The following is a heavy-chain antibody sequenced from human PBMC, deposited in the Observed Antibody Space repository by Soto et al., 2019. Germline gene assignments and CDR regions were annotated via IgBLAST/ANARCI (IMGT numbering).Heavy chain of an antibody. Sequence: QVQLQESGPGLVKPSQTLSLTCTVSGGSISSGGYYWTWIRQHPGKGLEWIGYNYYSGITYYNPSLKSRVTSSLDTSKNQFSRKLSSVTAADTAVYYCARGSSIAGLYYGMDVWGQGTTVTVSS. CDR1: GGSISSGGYY. J-gene: IGHJ6*02. CDR2: NYYSGIT. CDR3: ARGSSIAGLYYGMDV. V-gene: IGHV4-31*03. D-gene: IGHD6-6*01.